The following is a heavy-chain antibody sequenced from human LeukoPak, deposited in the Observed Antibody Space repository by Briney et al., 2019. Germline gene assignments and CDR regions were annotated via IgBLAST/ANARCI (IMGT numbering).Heavy chain of an antibody. V-gene: IGHV3-48*01. CDR3: AREVAEGYCTNGVCYSNDY. Sequence: GGSLRLSCAASGFTFSSYSMNWVRQAPGKGLEWVSYISSSSSTIYYADSVKGRFTISRDNAKNSLYLQMNSLRAEDTAVYYCAREVAEGYCTNGVCYSNDYWGQGTLVTVSS. D-gene: IGHD2-8*01. CDR1: GFTFSSYS. CDR2: ISSSSSTI. J-gene: IGHJ4*02.